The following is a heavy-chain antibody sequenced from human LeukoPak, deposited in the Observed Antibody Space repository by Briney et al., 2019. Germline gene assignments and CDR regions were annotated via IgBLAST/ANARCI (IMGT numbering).Heavy chain of an antibody. CDR3: AREPTVTHNWFDS. CDR2: MYYSGST. V-gene: IGHV4-39*07. CDR1: GGSISSSSYY. D-gene: IGHD4-11*01. J-gene: IGHJ5*01. Sequence: PSETLSLTCTVSGGSISSSSYYWGWIRQPPGKGLEWIGSMYYSGSTYYNPSLKSRVTISVDTSKNQFSLKLSSVTAADTAVYYCAREPTVTHNWFDSWGQGALVTVSS.